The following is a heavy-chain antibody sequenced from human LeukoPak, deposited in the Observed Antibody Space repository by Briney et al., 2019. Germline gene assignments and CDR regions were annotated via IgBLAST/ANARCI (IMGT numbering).Heavy chain of an antibody. J-gene: IGHJ4*02. CDR2: INHSGSI. V-gene: IGHV4-34*01. D-gene: IGHD3-3*01. CDR3: ARSYYDFWSGYYTLYFDY. CDR1: GGSFSGYY. Sequence: SETLSLTCAVYGGSFSGYYWSWIRQPPGKGLEWIGEINHSGSINYNPSLKSRVTISVDTSKNQFSLKLSSATAADTAVYYCARSYYDFWSGYYTLYFDYWGQGTLVTVSS.